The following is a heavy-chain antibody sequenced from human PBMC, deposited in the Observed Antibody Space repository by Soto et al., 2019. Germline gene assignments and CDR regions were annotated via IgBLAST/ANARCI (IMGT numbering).Heavy chain of an antibody. V-gene: IGHV1-69*06. CDR2: IIPIFGKA. Sequence: VASVKVSCKASGGTFSSYAISWVRQAPGQGLEWMGWIIPIFGKANYAQKLQGRVTITADKSTSTAYMELSSLRSEDTAVYYCARDGGDYYYGMDVWGQGTTVTVSS. CDR1: GGTFSSYA. CDR3: ARDGGDYYYGMDV. D-gene: IGHD2-21*01. J-gene: IGHJ6*02.